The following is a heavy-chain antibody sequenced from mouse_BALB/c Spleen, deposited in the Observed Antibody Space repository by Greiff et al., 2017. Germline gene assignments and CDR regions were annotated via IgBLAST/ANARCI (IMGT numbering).Heavy chain of an antibody. V-gene: IGHV3-2*02. CDR2: ISYSGST. D-gene: IGHD2-1*01. CDR1: GYSITSDYA. Sequence: EVQLVESGPGLVKPSQSLSLTCTVTGYSITSDYAWNWIRQFPGNKLEWMGYISYSGSTSYNPSLKSRISITRDTSKNQFFLQLNSVTTEDTATYYCARTGAGNPFDYWGQGTTLTVSS. J-gene: IGHJ2*01. CDR3: ARTGAGNPFDY.